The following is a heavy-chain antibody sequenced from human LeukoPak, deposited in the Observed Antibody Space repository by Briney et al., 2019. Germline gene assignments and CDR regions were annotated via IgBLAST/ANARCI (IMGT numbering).Heavy chain of an antibody. V-gene: IGHV1-18*01. CDR3: ARGPLDYYDSSSYYPFDY. CDR2: ISAYNGNT. Sequence: ASVKVSCKASGYTFTSYGISWVRQAPGQGLEWMGWISAYNGNTNYAQKLQGRVTMTTDTSTSTAYMELRSLRSDDTAVYYCARGPLDYYDSSSYYPFDYWGQGTLVAVSS. CDR1: GYTFTSYG. J-gene: IGHJ4*02. D-gene: IGHD3-22*01.